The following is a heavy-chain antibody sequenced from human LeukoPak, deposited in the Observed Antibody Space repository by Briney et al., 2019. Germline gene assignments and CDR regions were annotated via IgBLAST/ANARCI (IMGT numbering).Heavy chain of an antibody. Sequence: PGGSLRLSCAASGFTFSSYSMNWVRQAPGKGLEWVSSISSSSSYIYYADSVKGRFTISRDNAKNSLYLQMNSLRAEDTAVYYCATYCSGGSCYSYYYYGMDVWGKGTTVTVSS. D-gene: IGHD2-15*01. J-gene: IGHJ6*04. CDR2: ISSSSSYI. CDR1: GFTFSSYS. V-gene: IGHV3-21*01. CDR3: ATYCSGGSCYSYYYYGMDV.